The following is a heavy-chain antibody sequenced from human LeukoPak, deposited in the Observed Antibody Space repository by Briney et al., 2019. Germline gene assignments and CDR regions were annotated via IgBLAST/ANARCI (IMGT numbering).Heavy chain of an antibody. CDR2: INSDGGST. J-gene: IGHJ4*02. D-gene: IGHD6-19*01. CDR1: GFTFSSYW. V-gene: IGHV3-74*01. CDR3: ASSPNRRGVAGVYLDY. Sequence: PGGSLRLSCAASGFTFSSYWLHWGRQAPGGGVVWVSRINSDGGSTHYAHSLKGRFTISRDNAKNTLYLQMNTLRAEDTAVYYCASSPNRRGVAGVYLDYWGQGTLVTVSS.